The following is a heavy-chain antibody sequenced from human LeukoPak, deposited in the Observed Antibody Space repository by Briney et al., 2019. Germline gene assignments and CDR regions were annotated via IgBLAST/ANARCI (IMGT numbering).Heavy chain of an antibody. V-gene: IGHV2-5*02. CDR1: GFSLSTSGVG. CDR2: IYWDDDK. J-gene: IGHJ5*02. D-gene: IGHD5-24*01. CDR3: AHRRDGYNLGWFDP. Sequence: SGPTLVKPTQTLTLTCTFSGFSLSTSGVGVGWIRQPPGKALEWLALIYWDDDKRYSPSLKSRLTITKDTSKNQVVLTMTNMDPVDTATYYCAHRRDGYNLGWFDPWGQGTLVTVSS.